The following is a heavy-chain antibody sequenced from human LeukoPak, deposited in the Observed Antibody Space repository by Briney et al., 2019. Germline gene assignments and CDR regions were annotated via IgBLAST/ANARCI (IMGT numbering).Heavy chain of an antibody. CDR3: ARGESRSSGWYSHYYYMDV. J-gene: IGHJ6*03. CDR1: GGSISSSNW. D-gene: IGHD6-19*01. V-gene: IGHV4-4*02. Sequence: PSGTLSLTCAVSGGSISSSNWWSWVRQPPGKGLEWIGEIYHSGSTNYNPSLKSRVTISVDKSKNQFSLKLSSVTAADTAVYYCARGESRSSGWYSHYYYMDVWGKGTTVTISS. CDR2: IYHSGST.